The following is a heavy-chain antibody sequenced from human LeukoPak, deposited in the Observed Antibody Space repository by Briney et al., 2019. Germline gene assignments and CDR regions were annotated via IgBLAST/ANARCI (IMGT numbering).Heavy chain of an antibody. CDR3: AKEGSSGWYGDY. J-gene: IGHJ4*02. CDR2: ISYDGSNK. CDR1: GFTFSSYG. V-gene: IGHV3-30*18. D-gene: IGHD6-19*01. Sequence: GGSLRLSYAASGFTFSSYGMHWVRQAPGKGLEWVAVISYDGSNKFYADSVKGRFTISRDNSKNTLYLQMNSLRAEDTAVYYCAKEGSSGWYGDYWGQGTLVTVSS.